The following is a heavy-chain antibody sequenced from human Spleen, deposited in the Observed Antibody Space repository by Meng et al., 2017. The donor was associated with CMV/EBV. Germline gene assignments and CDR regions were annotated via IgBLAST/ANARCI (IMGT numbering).Heavy chain of an antibody. J-gene: IGHJ4*02. CDR3: TRADTYATLDS. D-gene: IGHD2-2*01. Sequence: SETLSLTCTVSGGSINNYYWSWIRQPPGKGLEWIGYVYHTGSTNYNPSLKSRVTISVDTSKNQFSLNLKSVTAADTAIYFCTRADTYATLDSWGQGTLVTVSS. CDR2: VYHTGST. V-gene: IGHV4-59*01. CDR1: GGSINNYY.